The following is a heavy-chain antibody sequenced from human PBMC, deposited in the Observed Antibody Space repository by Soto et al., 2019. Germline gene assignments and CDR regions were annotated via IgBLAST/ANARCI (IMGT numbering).Heavy chain of an antibody. CDR3: ARRIVVVASTLNPYQHYGLAY. Sequence: GASVKVSCKASGGTFSSYAISWVRQAPGQGLEWMGGIIPIFGTANYAQKFQGRVTIAADESTSTAYMELSSLRSEDTAVYYCARRIVVVASTLNPYQHYGLAYWGQGTTVTV. D-gene: IGHD2-15*01. CDR2: IIPIFGTA. J-gene: IGHJ6*02. V-gene: IGHV1-69*13. CDR1: GGTFSSYA.